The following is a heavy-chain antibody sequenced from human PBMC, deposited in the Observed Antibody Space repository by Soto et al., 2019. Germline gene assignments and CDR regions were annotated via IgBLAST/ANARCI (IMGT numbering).Heavy chain of an antibody. J-gene: IGHJ6*02. CDR2: IIPIFGTA. D-gene: IGHD3-10*01. CDR1: GGTFSSYA. CDR3: ARRRYYGSGYYYYYGMDV. Sequence: SVKVSCKASGGTFSSYAISWVRQAPGQGLEWMGGIIPIFGTANYAQKFQGRVTITADESTSTAYMELSSLRSEDTAVYYCARRRYYGSGYYYYYGMDVWGQGTTVTVSS. V-gene: IGHV1-69*13.